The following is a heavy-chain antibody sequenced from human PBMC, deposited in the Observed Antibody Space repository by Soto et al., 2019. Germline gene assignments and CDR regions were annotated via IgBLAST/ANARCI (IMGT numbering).Heavy chain of an antibody. Sequence: QVQLVESGGGVVQPGRSLRLSCAASGFTFSSYGMHWVRQAPGKGLEWVAVIWYDGSNKYYADSVKGRFTISRDNSKNTLYLQMNSLRAEDTAVYYCARYGGYHYSSSWYGYYYGMDVWGQGTTVTVSS. CDR1: GFTFSSYG. V-gene: IGHV3-33*01. J-gene: IGHJ6*02. CDR3: ARYGGYHYSSSWYGYYYGMDV. D-gene: IGHD6-13*01. CDR2: IWYDGSNK.